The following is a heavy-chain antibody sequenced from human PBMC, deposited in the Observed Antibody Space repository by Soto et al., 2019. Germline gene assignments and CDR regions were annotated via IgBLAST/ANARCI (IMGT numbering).Heavy chain of an antibody. D-gene: IGHD2-2*01. CDR1: GGTFSTST. CDR3: AREDQVFYGMDV. CDR2: SIPILRIA. Sequence: QVQLVQSGAEVKKPGSSVKVSCKASGGTFSTSTLTWVRQAPGQGLEWMGGSIPILRIANYAQKFQGRVTITADKSTSTAYMELSSLRSEDTAVYYCAREDQVFYGMDVWGLGTTVTVSS. J-gene: IGHJ6*02. V-gene: IGHV1-69*08.